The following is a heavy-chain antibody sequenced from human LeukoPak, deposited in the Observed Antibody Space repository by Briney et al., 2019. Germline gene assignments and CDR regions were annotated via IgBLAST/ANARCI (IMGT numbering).Heavy chain of an antibody. V-gene: IGHV1-69-2*01. CDR1: GYTFTDYY. J-gene: IGHJ4*02. CDR2: VDPEDGET. D-gene: IGHD3-22*01. CDR3: ATVSPYYYDSSGYYYPLDH. Sequence: ASVKVSCKVSGYTFTDYYMHWVQQAPGKGLEWMGLVDPEDGETIYAEKFQGRVTITADTSTDTAYMELSSLRSEDTAVYYCATVSPYYYDSSGYYYPLDHWGQGTLVTVSS.